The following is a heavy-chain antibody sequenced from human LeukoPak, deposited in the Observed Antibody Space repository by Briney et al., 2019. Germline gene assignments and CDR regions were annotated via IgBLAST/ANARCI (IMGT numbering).Heavy chain of an antibody. D-gene: IGHD3-10*01. Sequence: ASVEVSFKASGYTFTSYGISWVRHAPGQGLEWMGWISAYNGNTNYAQQLQGRVTMTTDTSTSTAYMELRSLRSDDTAVYYCARDCISLWFGESRNYYYYGMDVWGQGTTVTVSS. CDR1: GYTFTSYG. CDR3: ARDCISLWFGESRNYYYYGMDV. V-gene: IGHV1-18*01. CDR2: ISAYNGNT. J-gene: IGHJ6*02.